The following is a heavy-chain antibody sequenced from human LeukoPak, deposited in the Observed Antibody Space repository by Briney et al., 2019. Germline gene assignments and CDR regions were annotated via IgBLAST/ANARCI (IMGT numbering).Heavy chain of an antibody. CDR1: GFTVSSNY. CDR2: IYSGGST. Sequence: GGSLRHSCAASGFTVSSNYMSWVRQAPGKGLEWVSVIYSGGSTYYADSVKGRFTISRDNSKNTLYLQMNSLRAEDTAVYYCARDRDYYYGMDVWGQGTTVTVSS. V-gene: IGHV3-53*01. CDR3: ARDRDYYYGMDV. J-gene: IGHJ6*02. D-gene: IGHD3-10*01.